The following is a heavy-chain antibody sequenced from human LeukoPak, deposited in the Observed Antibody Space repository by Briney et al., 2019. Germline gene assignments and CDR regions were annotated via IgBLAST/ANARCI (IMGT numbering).Heavy chain of an antibody. CDR1: GGSISSGNYY. CDR2: IYTSGST. CDR3: ARAVSGEVLEWLYVEY. Sequence: PSLTLSLTCTVAGGSISSGNYYWSWVRQPAGEGLEWIGRIYTSGSTNYNPSLKSRVTISVDTSKNQFSLNLSSVTAADTAMYYCARAVSGEVLEWLYVEYWGQGTLVTVSS. J-gene: IGHJ4*02. D-gene: IGHD3-3*01. V-gene: IGHV4-61*02.